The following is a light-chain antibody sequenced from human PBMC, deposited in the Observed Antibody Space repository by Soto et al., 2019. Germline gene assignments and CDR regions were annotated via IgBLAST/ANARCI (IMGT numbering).Light chain of an antibody. J-gene: IGKJ4*01. CDR3: LQHSSYPLT. CDR2: GAS. Sequence: DIHMTQSPSAMSASVGDRVTITCRASQDISIYLAWFQQKPGKVPQRLIYGASNLQSGVPSRFSGSGSGTEFTLTISSLQPEDFATYYCLQHSSYPLTFGGGTKVGIK. V-gene: IGKV1-17*03. CDR1: QDISIY.